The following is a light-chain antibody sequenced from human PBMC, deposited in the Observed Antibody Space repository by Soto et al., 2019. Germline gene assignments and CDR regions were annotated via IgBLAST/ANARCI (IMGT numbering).Light chain of an antibody. J-gene: IGKJ1*01. Sequence: EIVMTQSPATLSVSPGERATLSCRASQSVSSNLAWYQQKVGQAPRLLIYDASTRATGVPARFSGSGAGTEFTLPISSLHSEDFAVYSCQHYTNGPETFAQGTKV. CDR1: QSVSSN. CDR2: DAS. V-gene: IGKV3-15*01. CDR3: QHYTNGPET.